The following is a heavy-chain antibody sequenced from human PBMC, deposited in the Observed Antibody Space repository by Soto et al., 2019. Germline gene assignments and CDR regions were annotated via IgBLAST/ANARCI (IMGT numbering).Heavy chain of an antibody. Sequence: PSETLSLTCTVSGGSISSSSYYWGWIRQPPGKGLEWIGSFYYSGFTYYNPSLKSRVTIDVDTSKNQFSLKLSSVTAADTAVYYCAKEVGVYNWNVDYYYGMDVWGQGTTVTVSS. V-gene: IGHV4-39*01. J-gene: IGHJ6*02. D-gene: IGHD1-20*01. CDR2: FYYSGFT. CDR1: GGSISSSSYY. CDR3: AKEVGVYNWNVDYYYGMDV.